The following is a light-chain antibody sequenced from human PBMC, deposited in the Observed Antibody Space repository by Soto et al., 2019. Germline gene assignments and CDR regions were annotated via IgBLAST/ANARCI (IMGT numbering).Light chain of an antibody. CDR2: GEP. J-gene: IGKJ4*01. V-gene: IGKV3-15*01. CDR3: QQYKNCPLT. Sequence: EIVMTQSPATLSVSPGERATLSCRASQSVSSNFAWYKQKPGQAPRLIIYGEPTGATGIPARFSGSGSGTEFTLTISSLQSEDFAVYYCQQYKNCPLTFGGGTKVEIK. CDR1: QSVSSN.